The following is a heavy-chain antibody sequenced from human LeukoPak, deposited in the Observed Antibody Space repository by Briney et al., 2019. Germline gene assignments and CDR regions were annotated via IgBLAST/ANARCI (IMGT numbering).Heavy chain of an antibody. D-gene: IGHD1-26*01. CDR3: AGRIVGAPEWAFDI. Sequence: EASVKVSCKASGGTFSSYAISWVRQAPGQGLEWMGGIIPILGIANYAQKFQGRVTITADKSTSTAYMELSSLRSEDTAVYYCAGRIVGAPEWAFDIWGQGTMVTVSS. CDR1: GGTFSSYA. J-gene: IGHJ3*02. CDR2: IIPILGIA. V-gene: IGHV1-69*10.